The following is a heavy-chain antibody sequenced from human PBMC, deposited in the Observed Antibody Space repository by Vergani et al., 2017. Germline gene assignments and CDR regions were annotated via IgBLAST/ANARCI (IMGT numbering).Heavy chain of an antibody. CDR1: GFTFSNAW. D-gene: IGHD6-13*01. CDR2: IKSKTDGGTT. J-gene: IGHJ3*02. V-gene: IGHV3-15*01. Sequence: VQLVESGGGVVQPGRSLRLSCAASGFTFSNAWMSWVRQAPGKGLEWVGRIKSKTDGGTTDYAAPGKGRFTISRDDSKNTLYLQMNSLRAEDTAVYYCALAAADDAFDIWGQGTMVTVSS. CDR3: ALAAADDAFDI.